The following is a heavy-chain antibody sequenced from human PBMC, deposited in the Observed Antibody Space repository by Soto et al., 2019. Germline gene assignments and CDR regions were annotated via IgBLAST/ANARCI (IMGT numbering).Heavy chain of an antibody. Sequence: QVQLQESGPGLVKPSETLSLTYTVSGGSISSYYWSWIRQPPGKGLEWIGYIYYSGSTNYNPSLKSRVTISVDTSKNQFSRKLSSVTAADTAVYYCARGRSYGKYYYYYYGMDVWGQGTTVTVSS. V-gene: IGHV4-59*01. CDR1: GGSISSYY. CDR2: IYYSGST. D-gene: IGHD5-18*01. CDR3: ARGRSYGKYYYYYYGMDV. J-gene: IGHJ6*02.